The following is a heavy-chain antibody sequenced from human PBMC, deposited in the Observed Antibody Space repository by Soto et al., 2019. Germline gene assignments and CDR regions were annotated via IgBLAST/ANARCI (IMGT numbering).Heavy chain of an antibody. D-gene: IGHD3-10*01. V-gene: IGHV3-30*03. CDR2: ISYDGSNK. CDR1: GFTFSSYG. CDR3: ARDSSIWFGAYYYYYMDV. Sequence: PGGSLRLSCAASGFTFSSYGMHWVRQAPGKGLVWVALISYDGSNKYYADSVKGRFTISRDNAKNTLYLQMNSLRAEDTAVYYCARDSSIWFGAYYYYYMDVWGKGTTVTVSS. J-gene: IGHJ6*03.